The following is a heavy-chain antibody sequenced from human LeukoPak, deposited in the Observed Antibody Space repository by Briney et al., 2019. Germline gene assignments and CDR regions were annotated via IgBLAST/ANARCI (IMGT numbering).Heavy chain of an antibody. J-gene: IGHJ3*02. D-gene: IGHD5-24*01. CDR3: ARMATIRGRGEDAFDI. CDR2: IYWDEDK. V-gene: IGHV2-5*02. CDR1: GFSLSTSGVA. Sequence: SGPTLVKPTQTLTLTCTFSGFSLSTSGVAVGWIRQPPGKALEWLALIYWDEDKRYSPSLKSRLTITKDTSKNQVVLTMTNLDPVDTATYYCARMATIRGRGEDAFDIWGQGTMVTVSS.